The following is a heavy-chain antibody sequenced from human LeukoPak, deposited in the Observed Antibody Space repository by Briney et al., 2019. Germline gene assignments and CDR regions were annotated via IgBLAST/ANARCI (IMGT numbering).Heavy chain of an antibody. Sequence: PGGSLRLSCAASGFTFSSYSVNWVRQAPGKGLEWVSSISSSSSYIYYADSVKGRFTISRDNAKNSLYLQMNSLRAEDTAVYYCARDDYGGKLYFDYWGQGTLVAVSS. CDR1: GFTFSSYS. V-gene: IGHV3-21*01. CDR3: ARDDYGGKLYFDY. D-gene: IGHD4-23*01. J-gene: IGHJ4*02. CDR2: ISSSSSYI.